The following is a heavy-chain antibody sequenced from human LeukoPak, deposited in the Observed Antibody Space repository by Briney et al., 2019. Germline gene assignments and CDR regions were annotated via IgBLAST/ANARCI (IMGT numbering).Heavy chain of an antibody. CDR1: GFTFSSYA. V-gene: IGHV3-23*01. Sequence: GGSLRLSCAASGFTFSSYAMSWVRQAPGKGLEWVSAISGSGGSTYYADSVKGRFTISRDNSKNTLYLQMNSLRAEDTAVYYCAKICGYDYVENYFDYWGQGTLVTVSS. CDR2: ISGSGGST. CDR3: AKICGYDYVENYFDY. J-gene: IGHJ4*02. D-gene: IGHD5-12*01.